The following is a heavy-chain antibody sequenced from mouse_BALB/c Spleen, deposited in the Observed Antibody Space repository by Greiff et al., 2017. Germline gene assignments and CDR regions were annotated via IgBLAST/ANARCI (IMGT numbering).Heavy chain of an antibody. CDR1: GYTFTSYY. J-gene: IGHJ3*01. CDR3: AREDYYGYDAWFAY. V-gene: IGHV1S56*01. D-gene: IGHD1-2*01. Sequence: QVQLQQSGPELVKPGASVRISCKASGYTFTSYYIHWVKQRPGQGLEWIGWIYPGNVNTKYNEKFKGKATLTADKSSSTAYMQLSSLTSEDSAVYFCAREDYYGYDAWFAYWGQGTLLTVSA. CDR2: IYPGNVNT.